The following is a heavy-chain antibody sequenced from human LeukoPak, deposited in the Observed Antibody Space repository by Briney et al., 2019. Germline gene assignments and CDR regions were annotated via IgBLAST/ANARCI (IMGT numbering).Heavy chain of an antibody. V-gene: IGHV1-3*01. D-gene: IGHD6-19*01. CDR2: INAGNGNT. CDR1: GYTFTSYA. CDR3: ARVGIAVAGPQWS. J-gene: IGHJ4*02. Sequence: ASVKVSCKASGYTFTSYAMHWVRQAPGQRPGWMGWINAGNGNTKYSQKFQGRVTITRDTSASTAYMELSSLRSEDTAVYYCARVGIAVAGPQWSWGQGTLVTVSS.